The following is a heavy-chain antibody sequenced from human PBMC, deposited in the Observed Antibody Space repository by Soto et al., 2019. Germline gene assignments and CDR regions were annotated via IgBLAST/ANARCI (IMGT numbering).Heavy chain of an antibody. D-gene: IGHD2-15*01. J-gene: IGHJ4*02. CDR2: ISSSSSYI. V-gene: IGHV3-21*01. Sequence: EVQLVEAGGGLVKPGGPLRLSCAASGFTFSSYSMNWVRQAPGKGLEWVSSISSSSSYIYYADSVKGRFTISRDNAKNSLYLQMNSLRAEDTAVYYCARDFWGVVAAKEDYFDYWGQGTLVTVSS. CDR1: GFTFSSYS. CDR3: ARDFWGVVAAKEDYFDY.